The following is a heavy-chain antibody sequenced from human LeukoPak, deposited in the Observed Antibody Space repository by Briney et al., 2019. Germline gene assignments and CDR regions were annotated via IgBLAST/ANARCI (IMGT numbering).Heavy chain of an antibody. J-gene: IGHJ5*02. CDR3: ARERSARCSGGSCYSGANWFDP. CDR1: GYTFTSYY. D-gene: IGHD2-15*01. V-gene: IGHV1-46*01. Sequence: ASVKVSCKASGYTFTSYYMHWVRQAPGQGLEWMGIINPSGGSTSYAQKFQGRVTMTRDTSTSTVYMELSSLRSEDTAVYYCARERSARCSGGSCYSGANWFDPWGRGTLVTVSS. CDR2: INPSGGST.